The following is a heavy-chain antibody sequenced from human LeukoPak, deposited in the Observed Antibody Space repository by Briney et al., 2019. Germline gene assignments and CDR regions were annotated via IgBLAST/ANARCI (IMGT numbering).Heavy chain of an antibody. J-gene: IGHJ4*02. Sequence: GGSLRLSCAASGFTFSSYAMSWVRQAPGKGLEWVSGISTSGGSTSYADSVKGRFTISRDNPRNTLYMQMNSLRAEDTAVYYCAIMHRYYDGSGYWVQWGQGTLVTVFS. CDR2: ISTSGGST. D-gene: IGHD3-22*01. CDR3: AIMHRYYDGSGYWVQ. V-gene: IGHV3-23*01. CDR1: GFTFSSYA.